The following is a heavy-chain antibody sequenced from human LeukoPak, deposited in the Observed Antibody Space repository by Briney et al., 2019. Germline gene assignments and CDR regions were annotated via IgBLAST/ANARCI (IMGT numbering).Heavy chain of an antibody. CDR2: IIPIFGTA. J-gene: IGHJ6*03. Sequence: SVKVSCKASGGTFSSYAISWVRQAPGQGLEWMGRIIPIFGTANYAQKFQGSVTITPDESTSTAYMELSSLRSEDTAVYYCARDWWGNGCSGGSCYSDYYYYYMDVWGEGTTVTVSS. CDR1: GGTFSSYA. CDR3: ARDWWGNGCSGGSCYSDYYYYYMDV. V-gene: IGHV1-69*13. D-gene: IGHD2-15*01.